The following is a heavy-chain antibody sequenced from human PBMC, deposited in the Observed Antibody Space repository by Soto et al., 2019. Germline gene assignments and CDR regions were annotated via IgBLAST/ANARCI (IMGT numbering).Heavy chain of an antibody. CDR3: SRGIDAYKGGRT. CDR1: DESLSDYY. V-gene: IGHV4-34*01. Sequence: QVQLHQWGAGLLKPSETLSLTCAVFDESLSDYYYTWTRQPPGKGLEWIGEIHPSGSTHYNPSLTTRVTLSQDTSKKQFSLTLLSVTAADPAVYYCSRGIDAYKGGRTWGQGTLVTVSS. D-gene: IGHD1-1*01. J-gene: IGHJ5*02. CDR2: IHPSGST.